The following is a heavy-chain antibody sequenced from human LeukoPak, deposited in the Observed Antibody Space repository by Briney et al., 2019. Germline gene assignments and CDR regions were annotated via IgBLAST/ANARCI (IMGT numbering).Heavy chain of an antibody. D-gene: IGHD6-19*01. CDR2: INHSGST. J-gene: IGHJ4*02. CDR3: ARGSGWYNY. Sequence: SETLSLTCAVYGGSFSGYYWSWIRQPPGKGLEWIGEINHSGSTNYNPSLKSRVTISVDTSKNQFTLKLSSVTAADTAVYYCARGSGWYNYWGQGTLVTVSS. V-gene: IGHV4-34*01. CDR1: GGSFSGYY.